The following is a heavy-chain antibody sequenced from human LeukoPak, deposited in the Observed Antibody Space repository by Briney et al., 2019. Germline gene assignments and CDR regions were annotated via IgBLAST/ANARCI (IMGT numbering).Heavy chain of an antibody. CDR2: IIPIFGTA. V-gene: IGHV1-69*05. CDR3: ARSGCSSTSCYIEYFQH. J-gene: IGHJ1*01. Sequence: ASVKVSCKASGGTFSSYAISWVRQAPGQGLEWMGGIIPIFGTANYAQKFQGRVTITTDESTSTAYMELSSLRSEDTAVYYCARSGCSSTSCYIEYFQHWGQGTLVTVSS. D-gene: IGHD2-2*02. CDR1: GGTFSSYA.